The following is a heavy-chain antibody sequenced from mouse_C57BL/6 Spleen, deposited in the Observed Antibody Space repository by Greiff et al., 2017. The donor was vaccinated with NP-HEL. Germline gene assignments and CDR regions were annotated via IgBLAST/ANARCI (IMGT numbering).Heavy chain of an antibody. CDR3: ARRYYGNYDYAMDY. Sequence: DVKLVESGGGLVKPGGSLKLSCAASGFTFSDYGMHWVRQAPEKGLEWVAYISSGSSTIYYADTVKGRFTISRDNAKNTLFLQMTSLRSEDTAMYYCARRYYGNYDYAMDYWGQGTSVTVSS. V-gene: IGHV5-17*01. J-gene: IGHJ4*01. CDR1: GFTFSDYG. D-gene: IGHD2-1*01. CDR2: ISSGSSTI.